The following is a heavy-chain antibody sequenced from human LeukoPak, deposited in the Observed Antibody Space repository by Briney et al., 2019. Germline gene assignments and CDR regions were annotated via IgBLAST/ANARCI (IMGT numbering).Heavy chain of an antibody. V-gene: IGHV3-21*01. CDR3: ARDRGLWFGEFPFDY. CDR2: ISSSSSYI. D-gene: IGHD3-10*01. Sequence: GGSLRLSCAVSGFTFSSYSMNWVRQAPGKGLEWVSSISSSSSYIYYADSVKGRFTISRDNAKNSLFLQMNSLRADDTAVYYCARDRGLWFGEFPFDYWGQGTLVTVSS. J-gene: IGHJ4*02. CDR1: GFTFSSYS.